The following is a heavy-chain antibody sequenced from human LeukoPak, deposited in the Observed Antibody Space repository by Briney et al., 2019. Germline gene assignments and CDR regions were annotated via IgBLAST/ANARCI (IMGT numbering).Heavy chain of an antibody. J-gene: IGHJ5*02. CDR1: GYIFTGYY. V-gene: IGHV1-2*02. Sequence: VASVKVSCKASGYIFTGYYMHWVRQAPGQGLEWMGWINPNSGDTNYAQKFQGRVTMTRDTSISTAYMELSRLRSDDTAVYYCARHRRRISENWFDPWGQGTLVTVSS. D-gene: IGHD3-10*01. CDR3: ARHRRRISENWFDP. CDR2: INPNSGDT.